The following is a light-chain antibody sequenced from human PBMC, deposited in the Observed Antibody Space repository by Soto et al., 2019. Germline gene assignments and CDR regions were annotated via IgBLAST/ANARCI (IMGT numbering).Light chain of an antibody. J-gene: IGKJ1*01. CDR2: KAS. Sequence: DTQMTQSPSTLSASVGDRVAITCRASQSINNWLAWYQQKPGKATKLLIYKASSLESEVPSRFSGSGSGTEFTLSISSLQSDDFATYYCQQYHSYPWTFGQGTKVDIK. CDR3: QQYHSYPWT. V-gene: IGKV1-5*03. CDR1: QSINNW.